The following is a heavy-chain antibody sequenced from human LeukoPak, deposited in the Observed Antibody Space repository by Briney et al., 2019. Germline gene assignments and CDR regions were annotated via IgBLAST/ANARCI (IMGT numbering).Heavy chain of an antibody. V-gene: IGHV3-7*01. D-gene: IGHD2-15*01. CDR2: IKQDGSEK. J-gene: IGHJ3*02. CDR3: ARHRSGGSQDDAFDI. Sequence: GGSLRLSCEASGFSFSNYWMSWVRQAPGKGLEWVANIKQDGSEKYYVDSVKGRFTISRQNAKKSLFLQMNSLRAEDTAVYYCARHRSGGSQDDAFDIWGQGTLVTVSS. CDR1: GFSFSNYW.